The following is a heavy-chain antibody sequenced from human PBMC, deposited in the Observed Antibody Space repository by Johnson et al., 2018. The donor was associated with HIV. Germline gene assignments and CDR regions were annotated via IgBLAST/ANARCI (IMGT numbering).Heavy chain of an antibody. CDR3: TTGGYCSGTSCFSYAFDI. D-gene: IGHD2-2*01. J-gene: IGHJ3*02. Sequence: VQLVESGGGLVQPGRSLRLSCAASGFNFDDYAMHWVRQAPGKGLEWVGHIKTKADGGTPDYAAPVKGRFTISRDDSKSTLYLQMNSLKSEDTAVYYCTTGGYCSGTSCFSYAFDIWGQGTMVTVSS. CDR2: IKTKADGGTP. V-gene: IGHV3-15*01. CDR1: GFNFDDYA.